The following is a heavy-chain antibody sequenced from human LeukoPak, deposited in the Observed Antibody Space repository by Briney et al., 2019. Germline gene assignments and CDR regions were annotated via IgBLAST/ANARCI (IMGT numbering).Heavy chain of an antibody. CDR3: AKRETTVTTNFER. J-gene: IGHJ1*01. Sequence: GGSLRLSFAASGFTFRSYAMSWVRQAPGKRLEGVSDISGSGGSTYYADSVKGRFIISRDNSKNTLYLEMNSLRAEDTAVYHCAKRETTVTTNFERWGQGTLVTVSS. D-gene: IGHD4-17*01. CDR2: ISGSGGST. CDR1: GFTFRSYA. V-gene: IGHV3-23*01.